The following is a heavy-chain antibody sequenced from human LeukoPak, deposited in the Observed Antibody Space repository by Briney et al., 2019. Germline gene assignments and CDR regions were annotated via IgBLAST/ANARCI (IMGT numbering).Heavy chain of an antibody. Sequence: SETLSLTCAVYSGSFSGYYWSWIRQPPGKGLEWIGEINHSGSTNYNPSLKSRVTISVDTSKNQFSLKLSSVTAADTAVYYCARDSRANSSPYYFDYWGQGTLVTVSS. CDR3: ARDSRANSSPYYFDY. J-gene: IGHJ4*02. CDR2: INHSGST. CDR1: SGSFSGYY. D-gene: IGHD6-6*01. V-gene: IGHV4-34*01.